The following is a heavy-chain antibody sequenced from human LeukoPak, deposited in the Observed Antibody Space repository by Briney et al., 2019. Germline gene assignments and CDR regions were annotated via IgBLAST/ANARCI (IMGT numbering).Heavy chain of an antibody. Sequence: GGSLRLSCAAPGFTFSDNYMSWIRQAPGKGLEWVSYISSSGSAIYYADSVKGRFTISSDNDKNSLYMQKNSLRAEDTAVYYWARHRRHLRGYFDLWGRGTLVTVSS. CDR1: GFTFSDNY. CDR3: ARHRRHLRGYFDL. J-gene: IGHJ2*01. CDR2: ISSSGSAI. V-gene: IGHV3-11*01.